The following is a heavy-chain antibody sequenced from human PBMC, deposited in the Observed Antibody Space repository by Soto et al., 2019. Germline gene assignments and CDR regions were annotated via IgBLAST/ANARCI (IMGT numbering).Heavy chain of an antibody. V-gene: IGHV4-31*03. CDR2: IYYSGST. J-gene: IGHJ5*02. CDR3: AREDAARIERWFDA. CDR1: GGSISSGGYY. Sequence: PSETLSLTCTVSGGSISSGGYYWSWIRQHPGKGLEWIGYIYYSGSTYYNPSLKSRVTISVDTSKNQFSLKLSSVTAADTAVYFCAREDAARIERWFDAWGQGILVTVSS. D-gene: IGHD6-6*01.